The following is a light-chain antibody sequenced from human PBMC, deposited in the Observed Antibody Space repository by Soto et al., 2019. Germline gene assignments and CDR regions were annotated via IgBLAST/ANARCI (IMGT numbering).Light chain of an antibody. CDR2: DAS. Sequence: EIVLTQSPATLSLSPGERATLSCRASQSVSKYLAWYQQKPGQAPRLLIHDASNRATGVPARFSGSGSGTDFTLTISSLEPQDFGVYYCQQRSKWPQITFGGGTKVELK. V-gene: IGKV3-11*01. CDR1: QSVSKY. CDR3: QQRSKWPQIT. J-gene: IGKJ4*01.